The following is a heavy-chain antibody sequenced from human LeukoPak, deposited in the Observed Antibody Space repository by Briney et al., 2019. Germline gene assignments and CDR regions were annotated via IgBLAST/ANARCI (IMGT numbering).Heavy chain of an antibody. D-gene: IGHD2-2*01. J-gene: IGHJ6*03. V-gene: IGHV4-4*09. CDR3: ARQGRGEVPAANSRSGYYYYYMDV. CDR1: GGSISSYY. Sequence: SETLSLTCTVSGGSISSYYWSWIRQPPGKGLEWIRYIYTSGSTNYNPSLKSRVTISLDTSKNQFSLKLSSVTAAETGVYYCARQGRGEVPAANSRSGYYYYYMDVWGKGTTVTVSS. CDR2: IYTSGST.